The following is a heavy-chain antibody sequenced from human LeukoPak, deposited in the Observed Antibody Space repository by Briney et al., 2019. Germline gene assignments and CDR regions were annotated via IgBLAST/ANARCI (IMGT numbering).Heavy chain of an antibody. Sequence: SETLSLTCAVYGGSFSGYYWSWIRQPPGKGLEWIGEINHSGSTNYNPSLKSRVTISVDTSKNQFALKLSSVTAADTPVYYCERVGIVVLPAAITNWGQGTLVTVSS. CDR3: ERVGIVVLPAAITN. J-gene: IGHJ4*02. CDR2: INHSGST. CDR1: GGSFSGYY. V-gene: IGHV4-34*01. D-gene: IGHD2-2*03.